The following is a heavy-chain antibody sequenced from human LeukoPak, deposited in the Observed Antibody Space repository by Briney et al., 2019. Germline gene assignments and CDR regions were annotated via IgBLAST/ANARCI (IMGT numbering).Heavy chain of an antibody. V-gene: IGHV3-23*01. CDR3: AKDYYYDSSGYSESGGFYFDY. CDR2: ISGSGGST. CDR1: GFTFSSYA. J-gene: IGHJ4*02. D-gene: IGHD3-22*01. Sequence: PGGSLRLSCAASGFTFSSYAMSWVRQVPGKGLEWVSAISGSGGSTYYADSVQGRFTISRDNSKNTWYLKINSLGAEDTAVYYCAKDYYYDSSGYSESGGFYFDYWGQGTLVTVSS.